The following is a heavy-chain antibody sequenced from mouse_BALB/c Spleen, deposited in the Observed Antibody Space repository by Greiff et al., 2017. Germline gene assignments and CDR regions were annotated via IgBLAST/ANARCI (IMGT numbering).Heavy chain of an antibody. D-gene: IGHD2-14*01. Sequence: EVQRVESGGGLVKPGGSLKLSCAASGFTFSDYYMYWVRQTPEKRLEWVATISDGGSYTYYPDSVKGRFTISRDNAKNNLYLQMSSLKSEDTAMYYCARGYDGGYYAMDYWGQGTSVTVSS. CDR3: ARGYDGGYYAMDY. V-gene: IGHV5-4*02. CDR2: ISDGGSYT. CDR1: GFTFSDYY. J-gene: IGHJ4*01.